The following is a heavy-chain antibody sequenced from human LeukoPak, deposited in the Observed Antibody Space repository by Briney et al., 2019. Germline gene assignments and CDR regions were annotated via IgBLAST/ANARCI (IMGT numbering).Heavy chain of an antibody. V-gene: IGHV4-30-4*01. J-gene: IGHJ4*02. CDR1: GGSISSGDYY. D-gene: IGHD6-19*01. Sequence: PSETLSLTCTVSGGSISSGDYYWSWIRQPPGKGLEWVGYIYHSGSTYYNPSLKSRVTISVDRSKNQFSLKLSSVTAADTAVYYCARLIAFRIAVAGTGRGGFDYWGQGTLVTVSS. CDR3: ARLIAFRIAVAGTGRGGFDY. CDR2: IYHSGST.